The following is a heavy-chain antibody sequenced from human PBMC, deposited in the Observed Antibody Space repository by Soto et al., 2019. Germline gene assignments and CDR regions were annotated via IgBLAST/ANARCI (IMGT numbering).Heavy chain of an antibody. Sequence: QVQLVQSGAEVKKPGSSVKVSCKASGGTFSSYAISWVRQAPGQGLEWMGGIIPIFGTANYAQKFQGRVTITADDSTCTALMELSSLRSEDTAVYYCARDRRDSRGYYYYYGMDVWGQGTTVTVSS. D-gene: IGHD3-22*01. CDR2: IIPIFGTA. CDR1: GGTFSSYA. CDR3: ARDRRDSRGYYYYYGMDV. V-gene: IGHV1-69*12. J-gene: IGHJ6*02.